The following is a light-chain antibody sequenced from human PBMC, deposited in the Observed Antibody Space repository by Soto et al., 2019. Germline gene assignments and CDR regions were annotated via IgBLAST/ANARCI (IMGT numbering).Light chain of an antibody. CDR1: QSVNSNY. V-gene: IGKV3-20*01. CDR2: GAS. CDR3: QQYGTSLYT. Sequence: EIVLTQSPGTLSLSPGERATLSCRASQSVNSNYVAWYQHKPGQAPRLLIYGASSRATGIPDRFSGSGSGTDFTLTISRLEPEDFALYYCQQYGTSLYTFGQGTKLEIK. J-gene: IGKJ2*01.